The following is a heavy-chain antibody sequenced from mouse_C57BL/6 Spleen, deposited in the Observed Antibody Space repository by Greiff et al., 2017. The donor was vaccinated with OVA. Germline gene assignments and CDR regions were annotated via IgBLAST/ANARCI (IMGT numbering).Heavy chain of an antibody. Sequence: EVKLMESGAELVRPGASVKLSCTASGFNIKDDYMHWVKQRPEQGLEWIGWIDPENGDTEYASKFQGKATITADTSSNTAYLQLSSLTSEDTAVYYCTRDYDRAYWGQGTLVTVSA. D-gene: IGHD2-4*01. CDR1: GFNIKDDY. CDR3: TRDYDRAY. CDR2: IDPENGDT. J-gene: IGHJ3*01. V-gene: IGHV14-4*01.